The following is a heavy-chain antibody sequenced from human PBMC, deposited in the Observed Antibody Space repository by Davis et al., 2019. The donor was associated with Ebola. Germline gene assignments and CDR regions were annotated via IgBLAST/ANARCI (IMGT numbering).Heavy chain of an antibody. CDR1: AYTFTTYI. CDR2: TAVYNGDT. D-gene: IGHD6-13*01. V-gene: IGHV1-18*01. CDR3: ARIAAESDYGMDV. Sequence: ASVKVSCKASAYTFTTYIITCVRQAPGQGLEWMGWTAVYNGDTKYAHEIQGRVTMTTDISTDTVYMDLRGLRSDDTAVYFCARIAAESDYGMDVWGQGTTVTVSS. J-gene: IGHJ6*02.